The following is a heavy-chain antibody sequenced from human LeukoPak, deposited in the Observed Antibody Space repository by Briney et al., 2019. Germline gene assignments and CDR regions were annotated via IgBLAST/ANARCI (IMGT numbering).Heavy chain of an antibody. V-gene: IGHV1-2*02. CDR1: GYTFTGYY. Sequence: GASVKVSCKASGYTFTGYYMHWVRQAPGQGLVWMGWINPNSGGTNYAQKFQGRVTMTRDTSISTAYMELSRLRSDDTAVYYCARGVMVVAAINRFDYWGQGTLVTVSS. J-gene: IGHJ4*02. CDR2: INPNSGGT. CDR3: ARGVMVVAAINRFDY. D-gene: IGHD2-15*01.